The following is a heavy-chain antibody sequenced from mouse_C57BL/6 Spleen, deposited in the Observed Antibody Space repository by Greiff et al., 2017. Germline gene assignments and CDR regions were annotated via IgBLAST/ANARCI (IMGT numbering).Heavy chain of an antibody. Sequence: SGAELVRPGASVKMSCKASGYTFTSYNMHWVKQTPRQGLEWIGAIYPGNGDTSYNQKFKGKATLTVDKSSSTAYMQLSSLTSEDSAVYFCARSFITTVVDPYWYFDVWGTGTTVTVSS. CDR2: IYPGNGDT. CDR3: ARSFITTVVDPYWYFDV. J-gene: IGHJ1*03. V-gene: IGHV1-12*01. CDR1: GYTFTSYN. D-gene: IGHD1-1*01.